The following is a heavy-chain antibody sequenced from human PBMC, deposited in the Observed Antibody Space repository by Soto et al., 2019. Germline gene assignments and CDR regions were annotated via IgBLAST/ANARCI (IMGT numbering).Heavy chain of an antibody. V-gene: IGHV3-74*01. D-gene: IGHD1-26*01. Sequence: PGGSLRLSCAASGFIFSSDWMHWVRQAPGKGLVWVSRINTDGSATSYADSVKGRFTISRDNSKNTLYLQMNSLRAEDTAVYYCAKGAYSGSYLDYWGQGTLVTVSS. J-gene: IGHJ4*02. CDR3: AKGAYSGSYLDY. CDR1: GFIFSSDW. CDR2: INTDGSAT.